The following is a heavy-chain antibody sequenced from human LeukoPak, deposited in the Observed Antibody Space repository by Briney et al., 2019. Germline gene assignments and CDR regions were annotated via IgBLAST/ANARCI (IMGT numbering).Heavy chain of an antibody. CDR1: GFTFSDYY. V-gene: IGHV3-11*01. CDR2: ISSSGSTI. D-gene: IGHD2-2*01. CDR3: ARVEVGIGYCSSTSCYPGGIYYYYYMDV. Sequence: GGSLRLSCAASGFTFSDYYMSWLRQAPGKGLEGVSYISSSGSTIYYADSVKGRFTISRDKAKNSLYLQMNRLRAEDTAVYYCARVEVGIGYCSSTSCYPGGIYYYYYMDVWGKGTTVTISS. J-gene: IGHJ6*03.